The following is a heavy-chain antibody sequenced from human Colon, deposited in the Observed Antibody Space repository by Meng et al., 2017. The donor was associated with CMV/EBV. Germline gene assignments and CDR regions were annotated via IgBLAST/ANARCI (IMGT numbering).Heavy chain of an antibody. D-gene: IGHD5-12*01. CDR3: TTMGGYDKDY. Sequence: GASLKISCEASEFSLTNAWMTWVRQAPGKGLEWVGRITSKSDGAKRGYAEPVRGRFAISRDDSKNMLYLEMNNLKTEDTGVYYCTTMGGYDKDYWGQGTLVTVSS. J-gene: IGHJ4*02. CDR1: EFSLTNAW. V-gene: IGHV3-15*01. CDR2: ITSKSDGAKR.